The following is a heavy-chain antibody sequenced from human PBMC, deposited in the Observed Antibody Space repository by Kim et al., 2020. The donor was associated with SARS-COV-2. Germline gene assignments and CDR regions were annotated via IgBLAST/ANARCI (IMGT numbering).Heavy chain of an antibody. V-gene: IGHV3-21*01. CDR3: AREVYSTTSYDYFDH. J-gene: IGHJ4*02. CDR2: ISADSRQI. Sequence: GGSLRLSCAASGFTFSGHNMKWVRQAPGKGLEWVSSISADSRQIYYPDSLKGRFTSSRDNSKNSLYLQMNSLRAEDTAVYYCAREVYSTTSYDYFDHWGQGTLVTVSS. D-gene: IGHD6-13*01. CDR1: GFTFSGHN.